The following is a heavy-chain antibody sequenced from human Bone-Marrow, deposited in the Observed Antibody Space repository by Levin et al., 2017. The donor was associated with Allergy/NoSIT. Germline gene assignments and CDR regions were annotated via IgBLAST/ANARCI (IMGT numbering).Heavy chain of an antibody. Sequence: PGGSLRLSCAASGFTFSSYWMHWVRQAPGKGLVWVSRINSDGSSISYADSVRGRFTISRDNSKNTLYLQMNSLRVEDTAVYYCVAHYYENTGWGYWGQGTLVTVSS. CDR1: GFTFSSYW. J-gene: IGHJ4*02. V-gene: IGHV3-74*01. CDR2: INSDGSSI. CDR3: VAHYYENTGWGY. D-gene: IGHD3-22*01.